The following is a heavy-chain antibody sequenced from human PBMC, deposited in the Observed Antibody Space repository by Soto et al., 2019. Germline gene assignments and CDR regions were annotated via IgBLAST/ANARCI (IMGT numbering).Heavy chain of an antibody. CDR1: GGSFSGYY. V-gene: IGHV4-34*01. CDR2: INHSGST. D-gene: IGHD3-10*01. Sequence: PSETLSLTCAVYGGSFSGYYWSWTRQPPGKGLEWIGEINHSGSTNYNPSLKSRVTISVDTSKNQFSLKLSSVTAADTAVYYCARGRYYYGSGSYSLPLFDYWGQGTLVTVSS. CDR3: ARGRYYYGSGSYSLPLFDY. J-gene: IGHJ4*02.